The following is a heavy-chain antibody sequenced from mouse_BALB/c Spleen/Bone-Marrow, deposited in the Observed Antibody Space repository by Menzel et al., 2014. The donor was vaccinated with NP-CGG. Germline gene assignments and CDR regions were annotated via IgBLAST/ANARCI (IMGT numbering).Heavy chain of an antibody. Sequence: EGQLAESGAELVKPGASVKLSCTASGFNIKDTYMHWVKQRPEQGLEWIGRIDPANGNTKYDPKFQGKATITADTSSNTAYLQLSSLTSEDTAVYYCARYRLGTYFDYWGQGTTLTVSS. CDR3: ARYRLGTYFDY. CDR2: IDPANGNT. CDR1: GFNIKDTY. J-gene: IGHJ2*01. V-gene: IGHV14-3*02. D-gene: IGHD2-14*01.